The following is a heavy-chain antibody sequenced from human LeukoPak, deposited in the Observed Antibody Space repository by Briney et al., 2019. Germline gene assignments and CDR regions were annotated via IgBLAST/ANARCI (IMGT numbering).Heavy chain of an antibody. V-gene: IGHV3-23*01. D-gene: IGHD3-10*01. CDR2: ISGSGGST. J-gene: IGHJ4*02. Sequence: LGGSLRLSCAASGFTFSSYAMSWVRQAPGKGLEWVSAISGSGGSTYYADSVKGRFTISRDNSKNTLYLQMNSLRAEDTAVYYCAKGPRNYYGSGSYYFDYWGQGTLVTVSS. CDR3: AKGPRNYYGSGSYYFDY. CDR1: GFTFSSYA.